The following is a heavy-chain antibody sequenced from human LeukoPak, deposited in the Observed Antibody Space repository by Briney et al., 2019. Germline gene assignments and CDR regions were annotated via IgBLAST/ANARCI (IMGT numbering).Heavy chain of an antibody. D-gene: IGHD3-22*01. Sequence: GGSLRLSCAASGFAFNTYAMTWVRQAPGKGLEWVSVISGSGGNTYYADSVKGRFTISRDNSKNTLFLQMNSLRAEDTGVYYCARAPSEIGGYYPEYFRHWGQGTLVTVSS. V-gene: IGHV3-23*01. CDR2: ISGSGGNT. J-gene: IGHJ1*01. CDR3: ARAPSEIGGYYPEYFRH. CDR1: GFAFNTYA.